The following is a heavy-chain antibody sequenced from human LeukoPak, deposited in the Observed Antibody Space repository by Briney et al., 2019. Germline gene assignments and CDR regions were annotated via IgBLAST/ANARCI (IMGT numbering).Heavy chain of an antibody. D-gene: IGHD3-9*01. CDR2: ISSYNGNT. CDR3: ARGSFPSDDILTGPFDN. Sequence: GESLKISCKASGYTFTSYGISWVRQAPGQGLEWMGWISSYNGNTNYAQKLQGRATMTTDTSTSTAYMELRSLRSDDTAVYYCARGSFPSDDILTGPFDNWGQGTLVTVSS. J-gene: IGHJ4*02. V-gene: IGHV1-18*01. CDR1: GYTFTSYG.